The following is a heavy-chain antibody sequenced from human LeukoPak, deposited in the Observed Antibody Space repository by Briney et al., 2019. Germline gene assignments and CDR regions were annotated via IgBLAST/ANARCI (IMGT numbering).Heavy chain of an antibody. J-gene: IGHJ4*02. CDR1: GYSFTSYY. CDR2: VNPSGGIA. CDR3: ARSSYDLSGHYPDY. Sequence: GASVTVSCTASGYSFTSYYMHWVRQAPGQGLEWMGIVNPSGGIASYAQQFQGRVTLTRDTSTSTVYMELSSLRSGDMAVYYCARSSYDLSGHYPDYWGQGTLVTVSS. V-gene: IGHV1-46*01. D-gene: IGHD3-22*01.